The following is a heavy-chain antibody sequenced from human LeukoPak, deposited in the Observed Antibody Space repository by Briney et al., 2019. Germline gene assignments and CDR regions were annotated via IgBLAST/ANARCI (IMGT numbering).Heavy chain of an antibody. V-gene: IGHV4-34*01. CDR3: AKTMVRCYYGMDV. CDR2: INHSGST. Sequence: SETLSLTCAVYGGSFSAYYWSWIRQPPGKGLEWIGEINHSGSTNYNPSLKSRVTISVDTSKNQFSLKLSSVTAADTAVYYCAKTMVRCYYGMDVWGKRTTVTVSS. D-gene: IGHD3-10*01. CDR1: GGSFSAYY. J-gene: IGHJ6*04.